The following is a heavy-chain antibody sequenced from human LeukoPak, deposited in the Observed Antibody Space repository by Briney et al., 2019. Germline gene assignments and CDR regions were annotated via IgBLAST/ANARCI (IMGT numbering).Heavy chain of an antibody. CDR3: ARVFVALWFGELLWNYYYMDV. J-gene: IGHJ6*03. D-gene: IGHD3-10*01. CDR2: ISGYNDNT. V-gene: IGHV1-18*01. CDR1: GYTFSSYG. Sequence: ASVKVSCKASGYTFSSYGITWVRQAPGQGLEWMGWISGYNDNTNYAQKLQGRVTMTTDTSTSTAYMELRSLRSDDTAVYYCARVFVALWFGELLWNYYYMDVWGKGTTVTVSS.